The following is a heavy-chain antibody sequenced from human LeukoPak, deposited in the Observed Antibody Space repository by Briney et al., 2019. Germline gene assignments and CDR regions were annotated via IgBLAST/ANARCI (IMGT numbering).Heavy chain of an antibody. J-gene: IGHJ6*03. CDR1: GYTFTSYG. V-gene: IGHV1-18*01. D-gene: IGHD6-19*01. CDR2: ISAYNGNT. CDR3: ARVDSSGHGGSYYYYMDV. Sequence: GSVKVSCKASGYTFTSYGISWVRQAPGQGLEWMGWISAYNGNTNYAQKLQGRVTMTTGTSTSTAYMELRSLRSDDTAVYYCARVDSSGHGGSYYYYMDVWGKGTTVTISS.